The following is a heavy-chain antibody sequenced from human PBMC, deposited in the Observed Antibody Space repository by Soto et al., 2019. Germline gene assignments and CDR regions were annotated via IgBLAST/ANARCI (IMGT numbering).Heavy chain of an antibody. V-gene: IGHV4-59*01. Sequence: SETLSLTCTVSGGSISSYYWSWIRQPPGKGLEWIGFIYYTGSTSYNPSLKSRVTISMDTSKNQLSLKLTSVTAADTAVYYCASALHCSGGSCSFDPWGQGTLVTVSS. D-gene: IGHD2-15*01. CDR3: ASALHCSGGSCSFDP. CDR1: GGSISSYY. CDR2: IYYTGST. J-gene: IGHJ5*02.